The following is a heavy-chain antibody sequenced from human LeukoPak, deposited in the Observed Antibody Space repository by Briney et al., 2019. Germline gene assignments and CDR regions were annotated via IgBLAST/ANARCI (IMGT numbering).Heavy chain of an antibody. CDR3: ARVAAAGQYNWFDP. CDR1: GFTFSSYW. D-gene: IGHD6-13*01. Sequence: GGSLRLSCAVSGFTFSSYWMSWVRQAPGKGLEWVANIKQDGSEKYYVDSVKGRFTISRDNAKNSLYLQMNSLRAEDTAVYYCARVAAAGQYNWFDPWGQGTLVTVSS. CDR2: IKQDGSEK. V-gene: IGHV3-7*05. J-gene: IGHJ5*02.